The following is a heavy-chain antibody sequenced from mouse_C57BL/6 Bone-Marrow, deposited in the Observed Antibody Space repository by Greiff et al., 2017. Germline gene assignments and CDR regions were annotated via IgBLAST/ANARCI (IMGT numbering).Heavy chain of an antibody. V-gene: IGHV1-26*01. Sequence: VQLQQSGPELVKPGASVKISCKASGYTFTDYYMNWVKQSHGKSLEWIGDINPNNGGTSYNQKFKGKATLTVDKSSSTAYIELRSLTSEDSAVYYGASEDDGGGGWYFDDGGQGTTLTVSS. CDR3: ASEDDGGGGWYFDD. CDR1: GYTFTDYY. J-gene: IGHJ2*01. D-gene: IGHD1-1*02. CDR2: INPNNGGT.